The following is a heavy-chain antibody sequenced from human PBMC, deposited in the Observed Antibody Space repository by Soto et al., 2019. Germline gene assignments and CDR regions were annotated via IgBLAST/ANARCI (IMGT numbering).Heavy chain of an antibody. V-gene: IGHV1-18*01. CDR1: GYTFTSYG. Sequence: ASVKVSCKASGYTFTSYGISWVRQAPGQGLEWMGWISAYNGNTNYAQKLQGRVTMTTDTSTSTAYMELRSLRSDDTAVYYCACTYNWNYEGGYTSWGQGTLVTVSS. CDR2: ISAYNGNT. J-gene: IGHJ4*02. D-gene: IGHD1-7*01. CDR3: ACTYNWNYEGGYTS.